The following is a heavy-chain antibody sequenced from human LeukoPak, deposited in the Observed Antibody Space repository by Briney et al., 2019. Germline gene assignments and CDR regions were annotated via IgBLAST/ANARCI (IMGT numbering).Heavy chain of an antibody. CDR3: ATNYYDSSGYFPDFDY. J-gene: IGHJ4*02. Sequence: GGSLRLSCAASGFTFSSYAMNWVRQAPVKGLEWVSTISGSGRNTYYADSVKGRFTISRDNSKNTLYLQMNSLRAEDTALYYCATNYYDSSGYFPDFDYWGQGALVSDSS. CDR1: GFTFSSYA. D-gene: IGHD3-22*01. V-gene: IGHV3-23*01. CDR2: ISGSGRNT.